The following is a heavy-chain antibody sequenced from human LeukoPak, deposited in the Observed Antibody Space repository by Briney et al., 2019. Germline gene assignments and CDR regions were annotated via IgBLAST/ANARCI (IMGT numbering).Heavy chain of an antibody. D-gene: IGHD6-6*01. CDR1: GGTFSSYA. V-gene: IGHV1-69*13. Sequence: AASVKVSCKASGGTFSSYAISWVRQAPGQGLEWMGGIIPIFGTANYAQKFQGRVTITADESTSTAYMELSSLRSEDTAVYYCARQTIAARPFWFDPWGQGTLVTVSS. CDR3: ARQTIAARPFWFDP. J-gene: IGHJ5*02. CDR2: IIPIFGTA.